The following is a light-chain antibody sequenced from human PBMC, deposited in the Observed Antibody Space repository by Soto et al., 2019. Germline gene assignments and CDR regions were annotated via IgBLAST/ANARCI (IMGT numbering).Light chain of an antibody. J-gene: IGKJ1*01. CDR1: QSVSSSY. Sequence: EIVLTQSPGTLSLSPGERATFSCRASQSVSSSYLAWYQQKPGQAPSLLIYGASRRATGIPDRFSGSGSGTDFTITISSLEPEDFEVYYCQQRSDWPWTFGQGTKVDIK. CDR3: QQRSDWPWT. V-gene: IGKV3D-20*02. CDR2: GAS.